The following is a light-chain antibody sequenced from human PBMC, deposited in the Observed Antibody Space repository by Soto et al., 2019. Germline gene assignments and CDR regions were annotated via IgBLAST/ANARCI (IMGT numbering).Light chain of an antibody. CDR2: NAS. Sequence: EILLTQSPATLSLSPGERAILSCRASQSVSTFLAWFQQKPGQPPRLLIYNASNRNTGIPARFSGSGSGTDFTLTISSLEPEDFAVYYCQQRGDWPPITLGQGPRLEIK. V-gene: IGKV3-11*01. CDR1: QSVSTF. J-gene: IGKJ5*01. CDR3: QQRGDWPPIT.